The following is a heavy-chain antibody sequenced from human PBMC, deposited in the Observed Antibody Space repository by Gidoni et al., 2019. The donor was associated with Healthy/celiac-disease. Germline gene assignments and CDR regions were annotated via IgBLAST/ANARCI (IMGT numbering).Heavy chain of an antibody. CDR1: GGSFSGYY. Sequence: QVQLQQWGAGLLKPSETLSLTCAVYGGSFSGYYWSWIRQPPGKGLEWIGEITHSGSTNYNPSLKSRVTISVDTSKNQFSLKLSSVTAADTAVYYCARGPYSSGWYKGNWFDPWGQGTLVTVSS. J-gene: IGHJ5*02. D-gene: IGHD6-19*01. CDR2: ITHSGST. V-gene: IGHV4-34*01. CDR3: ARGPYSSGWYKGNWFDP.